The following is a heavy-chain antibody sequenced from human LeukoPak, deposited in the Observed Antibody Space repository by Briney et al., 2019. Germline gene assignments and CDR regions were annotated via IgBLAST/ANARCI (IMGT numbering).Heavy chain of an antibody. CDR2: IYYSGST. J-gene: IGHJ4*02. CDR3: ARGYSSGWVDY. Sequence: SETLSLTCTVSGGSISSSSYYWGWIRQPPGKGLEWIASIYYSGSTYYNPSLKSRVTISVDTSKNQFSLKLSSVTAADTAVYYCARGYSSGWVDYWGQGTLVTVSS. V-gene: IGHV4-39*01. CDR1: GGSISSSSYY. D-gene: IGHD6-19*01.